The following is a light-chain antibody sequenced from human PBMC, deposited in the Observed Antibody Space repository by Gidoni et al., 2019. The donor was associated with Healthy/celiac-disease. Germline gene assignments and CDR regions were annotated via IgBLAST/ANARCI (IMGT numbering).Light chain of an antibody. V-gene: IGKV1-5*03. J-gene: IGKJ1*01. Sequence: IHMTQSPSTLSASVGHKVTSTCRASKSISSWLAWYQQKPGKAPLLLIYKPSSLESGVASRFSGSASGTEFTLTISILQPDDFATYYYQQYNSYWRTFGQGTKVEIK. CDR2: KPS. CDR1: KSISSW. CDR3: QQYNSYWRT.